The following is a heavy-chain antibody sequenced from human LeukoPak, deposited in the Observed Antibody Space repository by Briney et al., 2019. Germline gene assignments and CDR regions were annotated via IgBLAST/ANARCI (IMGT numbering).Heavy chain of an antibody. CDR3: ARSTDYFTYLGL. Sequence: KPGGSLRLSCAASGFTLSDYYMSWIRQTPGKGLEWISYMSSTGNTIYYGDSVKGRFTVSRDNAKNSLFLQMDSLRAEDTAVYYCARSTDYFTYLGLWGRGSLVTVSS. D-gene: IGHD2/OR15-2a*01. J-gene: IGHJ2*01. V-gene: IGHV3-11*04. CDR2: MSSTGNTI. CDR1: GFTLSDYY.